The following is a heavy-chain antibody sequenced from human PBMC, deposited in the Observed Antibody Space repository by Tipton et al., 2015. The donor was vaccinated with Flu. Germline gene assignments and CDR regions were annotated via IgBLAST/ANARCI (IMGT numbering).Heavy chain of an antibody. CDR3: ARRDYSNYVSEPKNWFDP. CDR1: GGSISSGTYY. CDR2: IYTSGST. V-gene: IGHV4-61*02. J-gene: IGHJ5*02. D-gene: IGHD4-11*01. Sequence: TLSLTCSVSGGSISSGTYYWTWIRQPAGKGLEWIGRIYTSGSTNYNPSLKSRVTISVDTSKNQFSLRLVSMTATDTAVYYCARRDYSNYVSEPKNWFDPWGQGILVTVSS.